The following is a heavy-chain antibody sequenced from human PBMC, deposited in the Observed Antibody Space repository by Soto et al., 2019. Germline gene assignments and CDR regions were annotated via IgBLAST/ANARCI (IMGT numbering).Heavy chain of an antibody. J-gene: IGHJ4*02. CDR1: GYTFTSYG. D-gene: IGHD5-18*01. V-gene: IGHV1-18*01. CDR3: ARVTFTGSYGSY. CDR2: ISAYNGNT. Sequence: ASMKVSCKASGYTFTSYGIIWVRQAPGQGLEWMGWISAYNGNTNYAQKLQGRVTMTTDTSTSTAYMELRSLRSDDTAVYYCARVTFTGSYGSYWGQGTLVTVSS.